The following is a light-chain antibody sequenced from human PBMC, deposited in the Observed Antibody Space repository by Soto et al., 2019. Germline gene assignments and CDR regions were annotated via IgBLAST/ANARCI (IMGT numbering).Light chain of an antibody. CDR2: EAT. Sequence: QSALTQPSPLSGSPGQSIAISCPWTSSDVGTYNLVSWYQQHPGKAPKLMIYEATKRPSGISDRFSGSKSGNTASLTISGLQAEDEADYFCCSYAGSSTFVFGTGTKVTVL. CDR3: CSYAGSSTFV. J-gene: IGLJ1*01. CDR1: SSDVGTYNL. V-gene: IGLV2-23*01.